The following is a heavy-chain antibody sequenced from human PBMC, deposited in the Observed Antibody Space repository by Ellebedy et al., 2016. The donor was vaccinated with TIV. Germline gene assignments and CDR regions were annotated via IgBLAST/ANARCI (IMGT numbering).Heavy chain of an antibody. V-gene: IGHV3-7*01. CDR2: IKQDGSEK. CDR3: ARDKVVGATYFDY. Sequence: GGSLRLXXAASGFTFSSYWMSWVRQAPGKGPEWVANIKQDGSEKYCVDSVKGRFTISRDNAKNSLYLQMNSLRAEDTAVYYCARDKVVGATYFDYWGQGTLVTVSS. CDR1: GFTFSSYW. D-gene: IGHD1-26*01. J-gene: IGHJ4*02.